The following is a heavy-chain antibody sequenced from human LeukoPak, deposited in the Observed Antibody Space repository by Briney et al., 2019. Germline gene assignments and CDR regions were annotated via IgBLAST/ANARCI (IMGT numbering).Heavy chain of an antibody. D-gene: IGHD6-19*01. CDR2: IIPIFGTA. CDR3: ARVGILAGYSSGWYYFDY. CDR1: GGTFSSYA. Sequence: SVKVSCKASGGTFSSYAISWVRQAPGQGLEWIGGIIPIFGTANYAQKFQGRVTITADESTSTAYMELSSLRSEDTAVYYCARVGILAGYSSGWYYFDYWGQGTLVTVSS. V-gene: IGHV1-69*13. J-gene: IGHJ4*02.